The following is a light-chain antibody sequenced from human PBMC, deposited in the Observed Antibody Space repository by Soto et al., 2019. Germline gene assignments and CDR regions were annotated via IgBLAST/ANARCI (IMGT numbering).Light chain of an antibody. CDR3: LQDYNYPQT. CDR2: KAS. Sequence: DIQVTNSPSTVSASVGDRVTITCRASQSISSWLAWYQQKPGKAPKLLIYKASSLQSGVPSRFSGSGSGTDFTLTISSLQPEDFATYYCLQDYNYPQTFGQGTKVDIK. V-gene: IGKV1-5*03. CDR1: QSISSW. J-gene: IGKJ1*01.